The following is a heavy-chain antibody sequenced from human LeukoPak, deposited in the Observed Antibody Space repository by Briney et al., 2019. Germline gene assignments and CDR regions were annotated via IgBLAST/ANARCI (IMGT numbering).Heavy chain of an antibody. CDR2: ISSSSYI. V-gene: IGHV3-21*01. CDR1: GFTFSSYS. D-gene: IGHD2-15*01. CDR3: ARGTYCSGGSCYAQAVVY. Sequence: GGSLRLSCAASGFTFSSYSMNWVRQAPGKGLEWVSSISSSSYIYYADSVKGRFTISRDNAKNSLYLQMNSLRAEDTAVYYCARGTYCSGGSCYAQAVVYWGQGTLVTVSS. J-gene: IGHJ4*02.